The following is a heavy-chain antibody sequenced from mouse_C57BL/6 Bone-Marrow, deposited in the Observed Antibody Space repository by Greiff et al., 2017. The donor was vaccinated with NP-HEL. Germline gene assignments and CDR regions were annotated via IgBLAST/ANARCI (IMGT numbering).Heavy chain of an antibody. CDR2: IDPSDSYT. V-gene: IGHV1-69*01. D-gene: IGHD2-3*01. J-gene: IGHJ1*03. CDR3: ARRGWLLRYFDV. Sequence: VQLQQPGAELVMPGDGVKREGKEAGGTFARGLMEGGSQRPGQGLEWIGEIDPSDSYTNYNQKFKGKSTLTVDKSSSTAYMQLSSLTSEDSAVYYCARRGWLLRYFDVWGTGTTVTVSS. CDR1: GGTFARGL.